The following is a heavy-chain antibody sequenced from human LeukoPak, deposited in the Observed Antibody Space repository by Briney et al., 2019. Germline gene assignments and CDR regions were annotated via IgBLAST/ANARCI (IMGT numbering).Heavy chain of an antibody. Sequence: SVKVSCKASGGTFSSYAISWVRQAPGQGLEWMGGIIPIFGTANYAQKFQGRVTITADESTSTAYMELSSLRSEDTAVYYCARAPYYDFWSGENYYYYYMGVWGKGTTVTVSS. V-gene: IGHV1-69*13. CDR3: ARAPYYDFWSGENYYYYYMGV. CDR2: IIPIFGTA. D-gene: IGHD3-3*01. J-gene: IGHJ6*03. CDR1: GGTFSSYA.